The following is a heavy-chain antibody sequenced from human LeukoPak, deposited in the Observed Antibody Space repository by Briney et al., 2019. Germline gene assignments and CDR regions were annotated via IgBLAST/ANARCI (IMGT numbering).Heavy chain of an antibody. J-gene: IGHJ4*02. CDR1: GFTFSSTS. V-gene: IGHV3-74*01. D-gene: IGHD2-2*01. Sequence: GGSLRLSCAASGFTFSSTSMSWVRQAPGKGLVWVSHINSDGSWTSYADSVKGRFTISKDNAKNTVYLQMNNLRAEDTAVYYCVSFYETYWGRGTLVTVSS. CDR3: VSFYETY. CDR2: INSDGSWT.